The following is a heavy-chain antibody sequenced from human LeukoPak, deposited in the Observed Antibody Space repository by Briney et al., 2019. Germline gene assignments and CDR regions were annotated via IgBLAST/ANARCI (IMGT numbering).Heavy chain of an antibody. CDR2: ISYDGSNK. CDR3: ARDGPATVYLIAVAGTPDY. CDR1: GFTFSSYG. V-gene: IGHV3-30*03. J-gene: IGHJ4*02. D-gene: IGHD6-19*01. Sequence: GGSLRLSCAASGFTFSSYGMHWVRQAPGKGLEWVAVISYDGSNKYYADSVKGRFTISRDNAKNSLYLQMNSLRAEDTAVYYCARDGPATVYLIAVAGTPDYWGQGTLVTVSS.